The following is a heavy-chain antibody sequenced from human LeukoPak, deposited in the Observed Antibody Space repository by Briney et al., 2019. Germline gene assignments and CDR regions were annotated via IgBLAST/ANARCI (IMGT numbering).Heavy chain of an antibody. CDR1: GGSISSSSYY. D-gene: IGHD2-15*01. Sequence: SETLSLTWTVSGGSISSSSYYWGWIRQPPGKGLEWIGSIYYSGSTYYNPSLKSRVTISVDTSKNQFSLKLSSVTAADTAVYYCARGCSGGSCYFGSRGFDPWGQGTLVTVSS. CDR3: ARGCSGGSCYFGSRGFDP. J-gene: IGHJ5*02. V-gene: IGHV4-39*07. CDR2: IYYSGST.